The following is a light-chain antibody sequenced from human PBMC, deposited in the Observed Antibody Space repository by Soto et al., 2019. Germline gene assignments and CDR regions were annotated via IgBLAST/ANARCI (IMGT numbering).Light chain of an antibody. CDR1: SGHSNYA. CDR3: QTWGTGIQV. Sequence: QSVLTQSPSASASLGASVKLTCTLSSGHSNYAIARHQQQPEKGPRYLMKLNSDGSHSKGDGIPDRFSGSSSGAERYLTISRLQSEDEADYYSQTWGTGIQVFGGGTKLTVL. J-gene: IGLJ3*02. V-gene: IGLV4-69*01. CDR2: LNSDGSH.